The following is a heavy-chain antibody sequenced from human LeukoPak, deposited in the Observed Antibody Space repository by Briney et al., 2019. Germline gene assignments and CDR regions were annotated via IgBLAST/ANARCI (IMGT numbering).Heavy chain of an antibody. CDR3: AKGSGSGSYYILHDAFDI. J-gene: IGHJ3*02. D-gene: IGHD3-10*01. Sequence: GGSLRLSCAASGFAFSSYAMSWVRQAPGKGLEWVSAISGSGGSTYYADSVKGRFTISRDNSKNTLYLQMNSLRAEDTAVYYCAKGSGSGSYYILHDAFDIWGQGTMVTVSS. V-gene: IGHV3-23*01. CDR2: ISGSGGST. CDR1: GFAFSSYA.